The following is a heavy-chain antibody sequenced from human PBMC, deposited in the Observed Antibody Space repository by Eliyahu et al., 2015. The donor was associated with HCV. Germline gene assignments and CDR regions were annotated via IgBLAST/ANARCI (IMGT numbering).Heavy chain of an antibody. CDR1: AW. J-gene: IGHJ2*01. CDR3: TTDWGIVGAATGRHFDL. CDR2: LRSKGNGGTA. V-gene: IGHV3-15*01. D-gene: IGHD1-26*01. Sequence: AWMSWVRQVPGMGLEWVGRLRSKGNGGTADYAAPVEGRFTLSRDDSQNTLFLQMDSLKTEDTAMYYCTTDWGIVGAATGRHFDLWGRGTLVTVSP.